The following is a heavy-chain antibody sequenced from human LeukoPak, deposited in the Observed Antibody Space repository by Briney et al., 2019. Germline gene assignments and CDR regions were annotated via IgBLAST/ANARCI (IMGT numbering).Heavy chain of an antibody. V-gene: IGHV1-2*02. CDR1: GYTFTGYY. CDR2: MNLNSGGT. Sequence: ASVKVSCKASGYTFTGYYMHWVRQAPGQGLEWMGWMNLNSGGTNYAQKFQGRVTMTRDTSISTAYMELSRLRSDDTAVYYCARDGTGYSSGWYYWYFDLWGRGTLVTVSS. J-gene: IGHJ2*01. D-gene: IGHD6-19*01. CDR3: ARDGTGYSSGWYYWYFDL.